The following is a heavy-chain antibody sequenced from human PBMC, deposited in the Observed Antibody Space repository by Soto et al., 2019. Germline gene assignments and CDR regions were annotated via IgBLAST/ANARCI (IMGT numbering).Heavy chain of an antibody. D-gene: IGHD3-3*01. CDR3: AKGAANAVFGVDTLFDK. V-gene: IGHV3-23*01. Sequence: QPGGSLRLSCAASGFSFSNYAMSWVRQAPGKGLEWVSLISGSGSTTNYADSVKGRFTISRDNSKKTVYLQMSSLRGEDTAIYFCAKGAANAVFGVDTLFDKWGQGALVTVSS. CDR1: GFSFSNYA. J-gene: IGHJ4*02. CDR2: ISGSGSTT.